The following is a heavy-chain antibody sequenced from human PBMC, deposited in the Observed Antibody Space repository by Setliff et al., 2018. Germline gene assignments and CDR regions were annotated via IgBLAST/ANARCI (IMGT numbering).Heavy chain of an antibody. D-gene: IGHD6-13*01. V-gene: IGHV4-39*07. Sequence: SETLSLTCTVSGGSISSSSYYWGWIRQPPGKGLEWIGSIYYSGSTYYNPSLKSRVTISVDTSKNQFSLKLSSVTAADTAVYYCARVLAAAGYYYYGMGVWGQGTTVTVSS. CDR3: ARVLAAAGYYYYGMGV. J-gene: IGHJ6*02. CDR2: IYYSGST. CDR1: GGSISSSSYY.